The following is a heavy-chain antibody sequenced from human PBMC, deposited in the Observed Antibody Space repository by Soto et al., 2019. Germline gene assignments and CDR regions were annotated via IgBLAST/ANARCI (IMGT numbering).Heavy chain of an antibody. Sequence: QVQLVESGGGVVQPGRSLRLSCAASGFTFSSYAMHWVRQAPGKGLEWVAVISYDGSNKYYVDYVKGRFTISRDNSKNTLYLQMNSLRAEDTVVYYCARALPWGRLWFGEGNYGMDVWGQGTTVTVSS. CDR2: ISYDGSNK. J-gene: IGHJ6*02. CDR1: GFTFSSYA. V-gene: IGHV3-30-3*01. D-gene: IGHD3-10*01. CDR3: ARALPWGRLWFGEGNYGMDV.